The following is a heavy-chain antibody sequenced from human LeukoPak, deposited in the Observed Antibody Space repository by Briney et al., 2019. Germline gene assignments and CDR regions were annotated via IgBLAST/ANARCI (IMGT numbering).Heavy chain of an antibody. D-gene: IGHD2-15*01. V-gene: IGHV4-59*01. CDR2: IYYSGST. CDR1: GGSISSYY. Sequence: SSETLSLTCTVSGGSISSYYWSWIRQPPGKGLEWIGYIYYSGSTNYNPSLKSRVTISVDTSKNQFSLKLSSVTAADTAVYYCASGHSGGSFQVIDYWGQGTLVTVSS. J-gene: IGHJ4*02. CDR3: ASGHSGGSFQVIDY.